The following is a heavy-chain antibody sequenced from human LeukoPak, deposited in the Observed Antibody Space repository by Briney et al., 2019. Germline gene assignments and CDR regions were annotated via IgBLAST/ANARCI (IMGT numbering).Heavy chain of an antibody. CDR2: INPNSGGT. CDR1: GYTFTGYY. D-gene: IGHD3-3*01. CDR3: ARGRYDFWSGLGYDY. Sequence: ASVKVSCKASGYTFTGYYMHWVRQAPGQGLEWMGWINPNSGGTNYAQKFQGRVTMTRDTSISTAYMELSRLRSDDTAVYYCARGRYDFWSGLGYDYWGQGTLVTASS. J-gene: IGHJ4*02. V-gene: IGHV1-2*02.